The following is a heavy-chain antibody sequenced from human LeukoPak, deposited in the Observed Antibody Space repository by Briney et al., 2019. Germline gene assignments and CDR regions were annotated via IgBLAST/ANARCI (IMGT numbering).Heavy chain of an antibody. CDR2: IYTSGST. Sequence: PSQTLSLTCTVSGGSISSGSYYWSWIRQPAGKGLEWIGRIYTSGSTNYNPSLKSRVPISVDTSKNQFSLKLSSVTAVDTAVYYCARFLYGGNRFDYWGQGTLVTVSS. V-gene: IGHV4-61*02. CDR3: ARFLYGGNRFDY. CDR1: GGSISSGSYY. D-gene: IGHD4-23*01. J-gene: IGHJ4*02.